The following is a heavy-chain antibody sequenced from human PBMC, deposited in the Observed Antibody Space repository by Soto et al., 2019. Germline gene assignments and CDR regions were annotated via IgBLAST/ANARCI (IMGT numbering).Heavy chain of an antibody. V-gene: IGHV3-48*02. CDR2: ISSSSSTI. CDR1: GFTFSSYS. J-gene: IGHJ6*02. D-gene: IGHD2-2*01. Sequence: GGSLRLSCAASGFTFSSYSMNWVRQAPGKGLEWVSYISSSSSTIYYADSVKGRFTISRDNAKNSLYLQMNSLRDEDTAVYYCARGLERRYCSSTSCYYYYYGMDVWGQGTTVTVSS. CDR3: ARGLERRYCSSTSCYYYYYGMDV.